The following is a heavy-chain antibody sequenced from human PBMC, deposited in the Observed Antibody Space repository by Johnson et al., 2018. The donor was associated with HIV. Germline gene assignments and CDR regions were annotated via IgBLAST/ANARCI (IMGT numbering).Heavy chain of an antibody. CDR1: GFTFSSYG. V-gene: IGHV3-30*03. J-gene: IGHJ3*02. CDR3: ASLSSSGAFDI. CDR2: VSYDGSNK. Sequence: QVQLVESGGGVVQPGRSLRLSCVASGFTFSSYGMHWVRPAPGKGLEWVAIVSYDGSNKYYADSVKGRFTISRDNSKNTLYLHMNSLRAEDTAVYYCASLSSSGAFDIWGQGTMVTVAS. D-gene: IGHD6-6*01.